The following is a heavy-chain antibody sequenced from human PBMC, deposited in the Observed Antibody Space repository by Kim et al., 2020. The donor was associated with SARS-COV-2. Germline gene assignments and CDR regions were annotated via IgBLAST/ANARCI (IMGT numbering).Heavy chain of an antibody. Sequence: GESLKISCKGSGYSFTNYWIGWVRQMPGKGLGWMGIIYPGDSDTRYSPSFQGQVTISADKSISTAYLQWSSLKASDTAMYYCARQVYCSSTSCPRYYYYYYMDVWGKGTTVTVSS. CDR2: IYPGDSDT. J-gene: IGHJ6*03. CDR3: ARQVYCSSTSCPRYYYYYYMDV. D-gene: IGHD2-2*01. V-gene: IGHV5-51*01. CDR1: GYSFTNYW.